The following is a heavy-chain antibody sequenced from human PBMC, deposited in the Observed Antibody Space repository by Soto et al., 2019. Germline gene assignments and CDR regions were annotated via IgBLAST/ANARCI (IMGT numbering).Heavy chain of an antibody. J-gene: IGHJ3*02. Sequence: GASVKLCSKACGDGFAGCYRRWVRQAPGQGLEWMGIINPSGGSTSYAQKFQGRVTMTRDTSTSTVYMELSSLRSEDTAVYYCASNRDGKPELGGAFDIWVQGTMVTVSS. CDR1: GDGFAGCY. CDR2: INPSGGST. D-gene: IGHD1-7*01. V-gene: IGHV1-46*03. CDR3: ASNRDGKPELGGAFDI.